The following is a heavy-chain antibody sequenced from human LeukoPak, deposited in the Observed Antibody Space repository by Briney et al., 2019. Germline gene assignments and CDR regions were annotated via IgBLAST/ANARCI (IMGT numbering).Heavy chain of an antibody. Sequence: GGSLRLSCAASGFSFSSYAMSWVRQAPGKGLEWVSAISGSGGSTDYADSVKGRFTISRDNSKNTLDVQMNSLRVEDTAVYYCAREDSNNYGSGSYYNDDCWGQGTLVTVSS. J-gene: IGHJ4*02. CDR3: AREDSNNYGSGSYYNDDC. V-gene: IGHV3-23*01. D-gene: IGHD3-10*01. CDR1: GFSFSSYA. CDR2: ISGSGGST.